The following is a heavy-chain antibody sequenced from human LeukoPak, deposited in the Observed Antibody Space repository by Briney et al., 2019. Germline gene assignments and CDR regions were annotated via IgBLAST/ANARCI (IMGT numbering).Heavy chain of an antibody. J-gene: IGHJ4*02. CDR3: ATDWGINF. Sequence: GGSLRLSCAASGFTFSSYAMKLVRQAPGKGLEWVSTIRGSGAGTYYADSVKGRFTISRDNSRNTLFLQMNSLRAEDSAVYYCATDWGINFWGQGTLVTVSS. D-gene: IGHD3-16*01. CDR1: GFTFSSYA. V-gene: IGHV3-23*01. CDR2: IRGSGAGT.